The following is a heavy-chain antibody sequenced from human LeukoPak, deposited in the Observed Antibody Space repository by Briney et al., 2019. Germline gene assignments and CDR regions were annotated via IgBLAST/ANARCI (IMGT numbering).Heavy chain of an antibody. V-gene: IGHV3-53*01. D-gene: IGHD5/OR15-5a*01. CDR3: ASPSSVTPYDY. J-gene: IGHJ4*02. Sequence: GSLRLSCAASGFTVSNNYMTWVRQAPGKGLEWVSVIYSGGRTYYADSVKGRFTISRDNSKNTLYLQMNSLRAEDTAVYYCASPSSVTPYDYWGQGTLVTVSS. CDR2: IYSGGRT. CDR1: GFTVSNNY.